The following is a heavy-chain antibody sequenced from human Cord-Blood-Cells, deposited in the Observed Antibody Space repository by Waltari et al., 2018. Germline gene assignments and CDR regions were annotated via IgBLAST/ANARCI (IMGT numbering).Heavy chain of an antibody. D-gene: IGHD3-3*01. V-gene: IGHV4-34*01. CDR1: GGSFSGYY. J-gene: IGHJ4*02. CDR2: INHSGST. Sequence: QVQLQQWGAGLLKPSETLSLTCAVYGGSFSGYYWSWIRQPPGKGLEWIGEINHSGSTNYNPSLKSRVTISVDTSKNQFSLKLSSVTAADTAVYYCARSYYDFWSGYFDYWGQGTLVTVSS. CDR3: ARSYYDFWSGYFDY.